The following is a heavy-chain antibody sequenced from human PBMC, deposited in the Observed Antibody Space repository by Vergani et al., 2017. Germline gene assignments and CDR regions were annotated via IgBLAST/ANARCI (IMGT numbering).Heavy chain of an antibody. V-gene: IGHV3-30*02. CDR1: GFTLRHYD. CDR3: AKHFRGWGIDY. D-gene: IGHD3-16*01. CDR2: IQFDGSNQ. J-gene: IGHJ4*02. Sequence: QVQLVESGGGVVQRVGSLRLSCATSGFTLRHYDMQWIHQGPGKGLEFVAFIQFDGSNQYYADSVKGRFTFSRDFSKNTLYLQMNSLRTDDTATYYCAKHFRGWGIDYWGQGTQVIVSS.